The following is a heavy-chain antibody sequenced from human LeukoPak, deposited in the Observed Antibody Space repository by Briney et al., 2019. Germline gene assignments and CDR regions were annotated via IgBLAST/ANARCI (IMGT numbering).Heavy chain of an antibody. J-gene: IGHJ6*02. CDR3: ARGGEDYDFWSGYYHEYYHYYGMDV. V-gene: IGHV4-59*01. D-gene: IGHD3-3*01. Sequence: PSETLSLTCTVSGGSISSYYWSWIRQPPGKGLEWIGYIYYSGSTNYNPSLKSRVTISVDTSKNQFSLKLSSVTAADTAVYYCARGGEDYDFWSGYYHEYYHYYGMDVWGQGTTVTVSS. CDR1: GGSISSYY. CDR2: IYYSGST.